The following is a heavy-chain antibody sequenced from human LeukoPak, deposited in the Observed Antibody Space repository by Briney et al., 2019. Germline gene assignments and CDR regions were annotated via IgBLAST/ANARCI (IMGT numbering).Heavy chain of an antibody. V-gene: IGHV3-30*03. CDR1: GFTFSSYG. CDR2: TSFDGSNE. D-gene: IGHD3-16*02. CDR3: AREEHDYVWGSYRYYYYYGVDV. Sequence: GGSLRLSCAASGFTFSSYGIHWVRQSPGRGLGWVSFTSFDGSNEFYADSLKGRFTISRDNSKDTLYLQMDSLRAEDTALYYCAREEHDYVWGSYRYYYYYGVDVWGRGTTVTVSS. J-gene: IGHJ6*02.